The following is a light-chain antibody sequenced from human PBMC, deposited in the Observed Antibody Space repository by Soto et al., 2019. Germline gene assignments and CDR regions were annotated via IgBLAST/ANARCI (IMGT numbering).Light chain of an antibody. J-gene: IGKJ2*01. CDR2: RAS. V-gene: IGKV1-5*03. Sequence: DIQMTQSPSTLSASVGDRVTITCRASQSIDRWLAWYQQKPGKAPKLLIYRASSLESGVPSRFSGSGSGTEFTFPLSSLQPDDFATYYCQQYKTYTYTFAQGTKLEIK. CDR3: QQYKTYTYT. CDR1: QSIDRW.